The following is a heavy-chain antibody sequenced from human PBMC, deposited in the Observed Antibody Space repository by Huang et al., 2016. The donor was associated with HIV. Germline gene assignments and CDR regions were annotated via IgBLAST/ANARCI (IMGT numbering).Heavy chain of an antibody. CDR1: GFNFNNYD. J-gene: IGHJ4*02. CDR2: MNPKSGNT. CDR3: ARARGFLYDSTGYYSRYYFDS. V-gene: IGHV1-8*03. Sequence: QVQLVQSGAEVKKPGASVKVYCKASGFNFNNYDFNWVRQASGQGLEWMGWMNPKSGNTGYAQKFQGRVTITRNTSITTAYMELRSLRSEDTAVYYCARARGFLYDSTGYYSRYYFDSWGQGTLVTISS. D-gene: IGHD3-22*01.